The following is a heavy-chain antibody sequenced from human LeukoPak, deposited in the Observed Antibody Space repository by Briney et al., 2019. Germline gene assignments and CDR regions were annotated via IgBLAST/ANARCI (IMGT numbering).Heavy chain of an antibody. V-gene: IGHV1-2*02. CDR2: INPNSGGT. J-gene: IGHJ4*02. CDR3: ARGDSSSWYYFDY. CDR1: GYTFTGYY. Sequence: ASVKVCCKASGYTFTGYYMHWVRQAPGQGLEWMGWINPNSGGTNYAQKFQGRVTMTRDTSISTAYMELSRLRSDDTAVYYCARGDSSSWYYFDYWGQGTLVTVSS. D-gene: IGHD6-13*01.